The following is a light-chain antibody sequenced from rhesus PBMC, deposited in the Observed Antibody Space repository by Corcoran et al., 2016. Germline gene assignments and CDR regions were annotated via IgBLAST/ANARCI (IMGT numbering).Light chain of an antibody. J-gene: IGKJ1*01. V-gene: IGKV2-82*03. CDR2: LAS. CDR3: MEAVRSPWT. Sequence: EIVMIQTPLSLPVILGEPASISCRSSQSLVYSDGKTYLYWYLQKPGQSPQLLKYLASNRAPGVPDRFRGRGSGTDFTRTNSRVGAENVGVYYGMEAVRSPWTFGQGAKVEIK. CDR1: QSLVYSDGKTY.